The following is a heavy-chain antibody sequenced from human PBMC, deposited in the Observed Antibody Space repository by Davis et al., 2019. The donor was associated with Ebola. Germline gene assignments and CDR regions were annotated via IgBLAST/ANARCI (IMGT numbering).Heavy chain of an antibody. J-gene: IGHJ4*02. Sequence: GESLKISCAASGFTFSSYAMHWVRQAPGKGLEWVAVISYDGSNKYYADSVKGRFTISRDNSKNTLYLQMNSLRAEDTAVYYCARDPKFYYDFWSGYSFDYWGQGTLVTVSS. V-gene: IGHV3-30*04. CDR2: ISYDGSNK. CDR1: GFTFSSYA. D-gene: IGHD3-3*01. CDR3: ARDPKFYYDFWSGYSFDY.